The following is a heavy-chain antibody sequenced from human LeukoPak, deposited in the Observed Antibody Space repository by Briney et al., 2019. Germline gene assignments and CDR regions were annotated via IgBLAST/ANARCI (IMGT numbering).Heavy chain of an antibody. Sequence: QAGGSLRLSCAASGFSFDTYAMNWVRQAPGKGLEWVSYISSSGSTIYYADSVKGRFTISRDNAKNSLYLQMNSLRAEDTAVYYCARDHLGYCSGGSCPPDYYGMDVWGQGTTVTVSS. CDR2: ISSSGSTI. V-gene: IGHV3-48*03. CDR3: ARDHLGYCSGGSCPPDYYGMDV. J-gene: IGHJ6*02. CDR1: GFSFDTYA. D-gene: IGHD2-15*01.